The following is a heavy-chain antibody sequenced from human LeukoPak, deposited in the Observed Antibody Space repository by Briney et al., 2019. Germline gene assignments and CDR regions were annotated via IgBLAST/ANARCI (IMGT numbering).Heavy chain of an antibody. D-gene: IGHD5-24*01. V-gene: IGHV4-30-4*01. CDR3: ASDRDGYNYLRYFDY. CDR2: IYYSGST. CDR1: GGSISSGDYY. J-gene: IGHJ4*02. Sequence: SETLSLTCTVSGGSISSGDYYWSWIRQPPGKGLEWIGYIYYSGSTYYNPSLKSRVTISVDTSKNQFSLKLSSVTAADTAVYYCASDRDGYNYLRYFDYWGQGTLVTVSS.